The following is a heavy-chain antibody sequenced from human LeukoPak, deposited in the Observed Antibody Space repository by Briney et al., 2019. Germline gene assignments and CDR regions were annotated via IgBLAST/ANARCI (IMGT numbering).Heavy chain of an antibody. V-gene: IGHV3-7*01. J-gene: IGHJ4*02. CDR3: ARDGSGIFGVVIPLAY. D-gene: IGHD3-3*01. Sequence: GGSLRLSCAASGFTFSSYWMTWVRQAPGKGLEWVANIKQDGSEKYYVDSVKGRFTISRDNAKNSLYLQMNSLRAEDTAVYYCARDGSGIFGVVIPLAYWGQGTLVTVSS. CDR2: IKQDGSEK. CDR1: GFTFSSYW.